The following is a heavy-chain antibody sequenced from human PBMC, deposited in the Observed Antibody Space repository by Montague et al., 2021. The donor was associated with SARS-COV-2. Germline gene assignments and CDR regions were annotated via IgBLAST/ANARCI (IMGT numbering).Heavy chain of an antibody. D-gene: IGHD4-23*01. J-gene: IGHJ4*02. CDR2: ISSSGST. CDR1: GGSISSYY. CDR3: ASPNSGRWYYFDY. Sequence: SETLSLTCTVSGGSISSYYWSWLRQPPGKGLDWIGSISSSGSTYYNPSLRSRVTISVDTSKNQISLKLSSVTAADTAVYYCASPNSGRWYYFDYWGQGTLVTASS. V-gene: IGHV4-39*01.